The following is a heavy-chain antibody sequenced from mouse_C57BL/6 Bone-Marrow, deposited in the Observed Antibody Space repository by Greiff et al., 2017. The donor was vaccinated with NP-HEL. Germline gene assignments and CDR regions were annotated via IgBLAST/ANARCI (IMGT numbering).Heavy chain of an antibody. J-gene: IGHJ1*03. CDR3: TTRYGSSYWYFDV. D-gene: IGHD1-1*01. V-gene: IGHV14-4*01. CDR1: GFNIKDDY. CDR2: IDPENGDT. Sequence: ESGAELVRPGASVKLSCTASGFNIKDDYMHWVKQRPEQGLEWIGWIDPENGDTEYASKFQGKATITADTSSNTAYLQLSSLTSEDTAVYYCTTRYGSSYWYFDVWGTGTTVTVSS.